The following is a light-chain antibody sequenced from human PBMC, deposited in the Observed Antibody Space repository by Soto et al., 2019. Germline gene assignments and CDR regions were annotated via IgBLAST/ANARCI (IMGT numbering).Light chain of an antibody. J-gene: IGLJ3*02. CDR3: AAWDDSLNGPV. CDR1: SSNIGSNT. Sequence: QAVVTQPPSASGTPGQRVTISCSGSSSNIGSNTVNWYQQLPGTAPKLLIHTYDQRPSGVPDRISGSKSGTSASLAISGLQSEDEADYYCAAWDDSLNGPVFGGGTKVTVL. V-gene: IGLV1-44*01. CDR2: TYD.